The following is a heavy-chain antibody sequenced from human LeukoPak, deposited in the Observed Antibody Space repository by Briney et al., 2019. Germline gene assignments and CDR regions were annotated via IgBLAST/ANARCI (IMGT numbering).Heavy chain of an antibody. CDR2: INPNSGNT. Sequence: GASVKVSCKASGYTFTSYDINWVRQATGQGLEWMGWINPNSGNTGYAQKFKGRVTMTRNTSISTAYMEVSSLRSEDTAVYYCTRRSGLYNWFDPWGQGTLVTVSS. D-gene: IGHD3-3*01. V-gene: IGHV1-8*01. J-gene: IGHJ5*02. CDR1: GYTFTSYD. CDR3: TRRSGLYNWFDP.